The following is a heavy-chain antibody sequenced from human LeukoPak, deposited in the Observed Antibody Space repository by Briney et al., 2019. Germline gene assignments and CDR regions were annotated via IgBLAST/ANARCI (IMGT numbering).Heavy chain of an antibody. CDR1: GFTVSSNY. CDR3: ASSYDFWSGYRHDDAFDI. Sequence: GGSLRLSCAASGFTVSSNYMSWVRQAPGKGLEWVSVIYSGGSTYYADSVKGRFTISRDNSKNTLYLQMNSRRAEDTAVHYCASSYDFWSGYRHDDAFDIWGQGTMVTVSS. D-gene: IGHD3-3*01. V-gene: IGHV3-53*01. J-gene: IGHJ3*02. CDR2: IYSGGST.